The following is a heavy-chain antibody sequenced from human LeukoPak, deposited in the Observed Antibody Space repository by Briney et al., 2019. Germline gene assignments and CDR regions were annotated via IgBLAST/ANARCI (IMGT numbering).Heavy chain of an antibody. V-gene: IGHV4-61*02. D-gene: IGHD3-16*01. CDR1: GRIFSRWCYL. J-gene: IGHJ5*02. Sequence: SETLSLTCTVSGRIFSRWCYLGSCIRQAAGKGLEWIGRIYTSGTTNYNPSLKSRVTISIDTSKNQFSLKLRAVTAADTAVYYCAREALPALRLGELSSCGQGALVTVSS. CDR2: IYTSGTT. CDR3: AREALPALRLGELSS.